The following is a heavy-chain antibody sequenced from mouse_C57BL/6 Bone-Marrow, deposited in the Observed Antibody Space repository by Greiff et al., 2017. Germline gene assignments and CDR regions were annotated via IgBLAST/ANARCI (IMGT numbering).Heavy chain of an antibody. CDR3: ASEANHYAIDY. Sequence: QVQLQQPGAELVKPGASVKLSCKASGYTFTSYWMQWVKQRPGQGLEWIGEIDPSDSYTNYNQKFKGKATLTVDTSSSTAYMQLSSLTSEVSAVYYCASEANHYAIDYWGQGTTVTVSS. D-gene: IGHD1-1*01. V-gene: IGHV1-50*01. CDR1: GYTFTSYW. J-gene: IGHJ4*01. CDR2: IDPSDSYT.